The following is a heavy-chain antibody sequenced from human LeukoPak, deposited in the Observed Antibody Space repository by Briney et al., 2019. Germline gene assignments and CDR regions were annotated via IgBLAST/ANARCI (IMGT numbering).Heavy chain of an antibody. CDR2: VYYSGST. J-gene: IGHJ4*02. CDR1: GGSISSYY. Sequence: SETLSLTCTVSGGSISSYYWSWIRQPPGKGLEWIGYVYYSGSTNYNPSLKSRVTISVDTSKNHFSLKLSSVTAADTAVYSCARSIIGTRSKFDYWGQGTLVTVAS. D-gene: IGHD1/OR15-1a*01. V-gene: IGHV4-59*08. CDR3: ARSIIGTRSKFDY.